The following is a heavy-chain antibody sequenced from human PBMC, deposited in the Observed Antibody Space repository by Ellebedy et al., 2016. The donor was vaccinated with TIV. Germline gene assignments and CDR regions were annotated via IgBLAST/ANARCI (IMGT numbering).Heavy chain of an antibody. D-gene: IGHD3-10*01. CDR1: GYTFTTFD. J-gene: IGHJ5*02. CDR2: LSPNSGNT. Sequence: ASVKVSXXASGYTFTTFDINWVRQATGQGLEWMGWLSPNSGNTGSAQKFQGRVTMTMNTSISTAYMELNSLTSEDTAVYYCARGNFGSGSQGGSWGQGTLVTVSS. CDR3: ARGNFGSGSQGGS. V-gene: IGHV1-8*01.